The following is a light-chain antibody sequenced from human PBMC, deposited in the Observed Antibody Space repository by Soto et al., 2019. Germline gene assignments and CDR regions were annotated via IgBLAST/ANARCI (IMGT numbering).Light chain of an antibody. CDR3: QSYDSSLSGSFV. CDR1: SSNIGAGYD. J-gene: IGLJ1*01. V-gene: IGLV1-40*01. CDR2: GNR. Sequence: QSVLTQPPSVSGAPGQRVTISCTGSSSNIGAGYDVHWYQQLPGTAPKLLIYGNRNRPSGVPDRFSGSKYVTSASLAITGLQAEDEADYYCQSYDSSLSGSFVFGTGAKLTVL.